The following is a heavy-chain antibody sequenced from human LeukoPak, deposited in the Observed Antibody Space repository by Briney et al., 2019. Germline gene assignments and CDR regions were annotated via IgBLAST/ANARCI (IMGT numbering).Heavy chain of an antibody. CDR1: GGSISSSSCY. CDR2: IYYSGST. D-gene: IGHD3-3*01. J-gene: IGHJ4*02. V-gene: IGHV4-39*01. CDR3: ASPNRADFWSGYYYPFDY. Sequence: PSETLSLTCTVSGGSISSSSCYWGWIRQPPGKGLEWIGSIYYSGSTYYNPSLKSRVTISVDTSKNQFSLKLSSVTAADTAVYCASPNRADFWSGYYYPFDYWGQGTLDTVSS.